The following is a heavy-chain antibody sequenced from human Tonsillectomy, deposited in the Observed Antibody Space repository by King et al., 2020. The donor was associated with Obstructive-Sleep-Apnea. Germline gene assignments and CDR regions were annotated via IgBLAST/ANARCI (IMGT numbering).Heavy chain of an antibody. V-gene: IGHV3-43*01. J-gene: IGHJ4*02. D-gene: IGHD6-13*01. CDR1: GFTFDDYT. CDR2: ISWDGGTT. Sequence: VQLVESGGVVVQPGGSLRLSCAASGFTFDDYTMHWVRQPPGKGLEWVSLISWDGGTTYFADSVKGRFTISRDNSKKSLYLQMNNLRTEDTALYFCAKALDAAGGFDYWGQGTLVTVSS. CDR3: AKALDAAGGFDY.